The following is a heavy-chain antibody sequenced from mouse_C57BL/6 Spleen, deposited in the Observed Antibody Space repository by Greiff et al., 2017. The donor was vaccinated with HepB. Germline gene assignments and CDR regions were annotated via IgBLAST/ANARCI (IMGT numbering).Heavy chain of an antibody. D-gene: IGHD2-1*01. Sequence: QVQLQQPGAELVMPGASVKLSCKASGYTFTSYWMHWVKQRPGPGLEWIGEIDPSDSYTNYNQKFKGKSTLTVDKSSSTAYMQLSSLTSEDSAVYYCARLVEIYYGNYTAMDYWGQGTSVTVSS. CDR2: IDPSDSYT. CDR1: GYTFTSYW. CDR3: ARLVEIYYGNYTAMDY. J-gene: IGHJ4*01. V-gene: IGHV1-69*01.